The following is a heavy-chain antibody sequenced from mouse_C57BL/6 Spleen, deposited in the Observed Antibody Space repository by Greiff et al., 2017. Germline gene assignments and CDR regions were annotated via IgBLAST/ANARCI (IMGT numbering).Heavy chain of an antibody. V-gene: IGHV5-4*01. J-gene: IGHJ1*03. Sequence: DVHLVESGGGLVKPGGSLKLSCAASGFTFSSYAMSWVRQTPEKRLEWVATISDGGSYTYYPDNVKGRFTISRDNAKNNLYLQMSHLKSEDTAMYYCASDSYFDVWGTGTTVTVSS. CDR1: GFTFSSYA. CDR2: ISDGGSYT. CDR3: ASDSYFDV.